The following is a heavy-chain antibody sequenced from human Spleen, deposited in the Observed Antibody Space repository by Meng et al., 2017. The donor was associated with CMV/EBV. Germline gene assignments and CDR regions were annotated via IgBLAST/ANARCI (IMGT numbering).Heavy chain of an antibody. D-gene: IGHD6-19*01. J-gene: IGHJ6*02. CDR3: ARDHYLPGIAVAGNPYYYYGMDV. CDR1: GGTFSSYA. Sequence: SVKVSCKASGGTFSSYAISWVRQAPGQGLEWMGGIIPIFGTANYAQKFQGRVTITMDESTSTAYMELSSLRSEDTAVYYCARDHYLPGIAVAGNPYYYYGMDVWGQGTTVTVSS. V-gene: IGHV1-69*05. CDR2: IIPIFGTA.